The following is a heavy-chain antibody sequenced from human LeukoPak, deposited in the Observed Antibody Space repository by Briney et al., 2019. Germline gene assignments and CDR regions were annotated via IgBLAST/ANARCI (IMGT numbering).Heavy chain of an antibody. V-gene: IGHV3-23*01. CDR3: AKDPGRYFDWLLELDY. J-gene: IGHJ4*02. CDR2: ISGSGGST. CDR1: GFTFSSYA. Sequence: PGRSLRLSCAASGFTFSSYAMSWVRQAPGKGLEWVSAISGSGGSTYYADSVKGRFTISRDNSKNTLYLQMNSLRAEDTAVYYCAKDPGRYFDWLLELDYWGQGTLVTVSS. D-gene: IGHD3-9*01.